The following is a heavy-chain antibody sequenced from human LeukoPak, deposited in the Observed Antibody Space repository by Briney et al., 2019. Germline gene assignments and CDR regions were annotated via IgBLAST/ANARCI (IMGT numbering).Heavy chain of an antibody. CDR3: ARDRRYYDSSGYSIDY. J-gene: IGHJ4*02. Sequence: ASVKVSCKASGRTFSSYTISWVRQAPGQGLEWMGRVIPILGIANYAQKFQGRVTITADKSTSTAYMELSSLRSEDTAVYYCARDRRYYDSSGYSIDYWGQGTLVTVSS. CDR2: VIPILGIA. D-gene: IGHD3-22*01. CDR1: GRTFSSYT. V-gene: IGHV1-69*04.